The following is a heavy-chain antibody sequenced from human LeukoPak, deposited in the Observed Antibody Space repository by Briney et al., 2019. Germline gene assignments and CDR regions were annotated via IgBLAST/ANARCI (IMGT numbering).Heavy chain of an antibody. J-gene: IGHJ4*02. CDR1: GVTFSSYW. CDR3: ARELPFDH. CDR2: IKSDGSTT. D-gene: IGHD5-18*01. Sequence: GGSLRLSCAASGVTFSSYWMHWVRQTPGRGLVWVSLIKSDGSTTNYADSVKGRFTISRDNAKNTLYLQMNSLRAEDPAVYYCARELPFDHWGQGTLVTVSS. V-gene: IGHV3-74*01.